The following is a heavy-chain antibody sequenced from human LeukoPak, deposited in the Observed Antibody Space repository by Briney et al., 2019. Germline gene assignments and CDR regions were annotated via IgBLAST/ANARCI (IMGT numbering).Heavy chain of an antibody. J-gene: IGHJ6*02. CDR3: AKNRGWYAMNV. D-gene: IGHD6-19*01. CDR2: SYHRGSY. CDR1: GVSISSSGYY. Sequence: PSETLSLTCTASGVSISSSGYYWGWIRQPPGKGLEWIGYSYHRGSYSYNPSLKSRVTISLDMSKSQFSLKLSSVTAADTAVYFCAKNRGWYAMNVWGQGTAVTVSS. V-gene: IGHV4-61*05.